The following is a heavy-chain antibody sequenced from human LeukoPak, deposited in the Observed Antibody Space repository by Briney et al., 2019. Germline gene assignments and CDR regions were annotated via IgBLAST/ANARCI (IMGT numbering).Heavy chain of an antibody. CDR2: ISWDGGST. V-gene: IGHV3-43*01. D-gene: IGHD2-15*01. CDR1: GFTFDDYT. Sequence: PGGSLRLSCAASGFTFDDYTMHWVRQAPGKGLEWVSLISWDGGSTYYADSVKGRFTISRDNSKNSLYLQMNSLRTEDTALYYCAKMGAAGYYYYYCMDVWGKGTTVTVSS. J-gene: IGHJ6*03. CDR3: AKMGAAGYYYYYCMDV.